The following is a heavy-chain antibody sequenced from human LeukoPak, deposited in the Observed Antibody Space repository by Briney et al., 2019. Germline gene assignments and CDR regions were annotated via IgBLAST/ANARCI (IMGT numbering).Heavy chain of an antibody. J-gene: IGHJ3*02. CDR3: ARAGYATATGYCGAFDI. D-gene: IGHD3-9*01. CDR1: GGSITSSIYH. V-gene: IGHV4-39*07. Sequence: SETLSLTCTVSGGSITSSIYHWGCIRQPPGKGLECIGYIYYSGTTYYNPSLKSRVSLSVDTSKNQFSLKLNSVTAADTAVYYCARAGYATATGYCGAFDIWGQGTMVTVSS. CDR2: IYYSGTT.